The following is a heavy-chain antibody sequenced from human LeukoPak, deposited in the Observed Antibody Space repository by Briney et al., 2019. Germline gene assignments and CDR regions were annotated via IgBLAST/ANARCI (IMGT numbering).Heavy chain of an antibody. J-gene: IGHJ6*03. Sequence: SETLSLTCTVSGGSIGIYYWNWIRQPAGKGLEWIGRIFTSGIANYNPSLKSRVTMSVDTTKNQFSLNLSSVTAADTAVYYCAREISGTYYNPLGYMDVWGKGTTVTVSS. CDR2: IFTSGIA. D-gene: IGHD3-10*01. CDR1: GGSIGIYY. V-gene: IGHV4-4*07. CDR3: AREISGTYYNPLGYMDV.